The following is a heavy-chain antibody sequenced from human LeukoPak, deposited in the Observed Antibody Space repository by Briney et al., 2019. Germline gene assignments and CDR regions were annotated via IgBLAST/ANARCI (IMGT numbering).Heavy chain of an antibody. CDR1: GFTFSDYY. Sequence: GGSLGLSCAASGFTFSDYYMGWIRQAPGKGLEWVSYVSGSGSIIYYADSVKGRFTISRDNAKNSLYLQMNSLRAEDTAVYYCGRDFGLTGTKRSFDIWGQGTMVTVSS. V-gene: IGHV3-11*01. CDR2: VSGSGSII. CDR3: GRDFGLTGTKRSFDI. J-gene: IGHJ3*02. D-gene: IGHD1-7*01.